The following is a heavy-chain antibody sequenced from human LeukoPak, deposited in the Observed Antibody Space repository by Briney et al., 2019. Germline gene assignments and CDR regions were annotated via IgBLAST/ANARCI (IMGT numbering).Heavy chain of an antibody. Sequence: GGSLRLSCAASGFTFSSYGMHWVRQAPGKGLEWVAVIWYDGSNKYYADSVKGRFTISRDNADNSQFLQMTSLRAEDTAVYYCARESSPSGYYFDYWGQGTLVTVSS. V-gene: IGHV3-33*01. D-gene: IGHD6-6*01. CDR3: ARESSPSGYYFDY. CDR1: GFTFSSYG. J-gene: IGHJ4*02. CDR2: IWYDGSNK.